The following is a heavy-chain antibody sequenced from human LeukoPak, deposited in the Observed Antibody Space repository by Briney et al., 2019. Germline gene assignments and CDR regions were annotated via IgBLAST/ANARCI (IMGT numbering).Heavy chain of an antibody. V-gene: IGHV3-74*01. Sequence: GGSLRLSCAASGFTFSSYAMSWVRQAPGKGLVWVSRINSDGSSTSYADSVKGRFTVSRDNSKNTLYLQMNSLRAEDTAVYYCVRGAYSSSWLNFDYWGQGTLVTVSS. CDR3: VRGAYSSSWLNFDY. CDR1: GFTFSSYA. D-gene: IGHD6-13*01. CDR2: INSDGSST. J-gene: IGHJ4*02.